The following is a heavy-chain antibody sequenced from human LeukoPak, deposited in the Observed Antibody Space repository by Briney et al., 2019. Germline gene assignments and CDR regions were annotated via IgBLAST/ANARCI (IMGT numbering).Heavy chain of an antibody. D-gene: IGHD2-15*01. CDR2: ISWNSGSI. CDR3: AKDRRFVVVDYYFDY. J-gene: IGHJ4*02. CDR1: GFTFDDYA. Sequence: SGRSLRLSCAASGFTFDDYAMHWVRQAPGKGLEWVSGISWNSGSIGYADSVKGRFTISRDNAKNSLYLQMNSLRAEDTALYYCAKDRRFVVVDYYFDYWGQGTLVTVSS. V-gene: IGHV3-9*01.